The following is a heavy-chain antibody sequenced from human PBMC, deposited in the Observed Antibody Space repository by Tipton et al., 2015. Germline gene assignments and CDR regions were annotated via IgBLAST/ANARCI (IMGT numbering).Heavy chain of an antibody. CDR2: IDEYGNTA. J-gene: IGHJ5*02. D-gene: IGHD3-16*01. CDR1: GFTFATYS. V-gene: IGHV3-74*01. Sequence: SLRLSCAASGFTFATYSMSWVRQPPGKGLEWVSRIDEYGNTATYADSVKGRFTTSRDNAKNTLYLHMNSLRAEDTGVYYCSRDTFGGDDHWGQGTLVTVSS. CDR3: SRDTFGGDDH.